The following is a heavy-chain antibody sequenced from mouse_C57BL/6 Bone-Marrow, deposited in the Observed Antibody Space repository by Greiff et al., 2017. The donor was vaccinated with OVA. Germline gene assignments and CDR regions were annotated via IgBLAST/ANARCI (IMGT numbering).Heavy chain of an antibody. CDR2: IDPSDSYT. Sequence: QVQLKQPGAELVRPGTSVKLSCKASGYTFTSYWMHWVKQRPGQGLEWIGVIDPSDSYTNYNQKFKGKATLTVDTSSSTAYMQLSSLTSEDSAVYYCARSSNWGQGTTLTVSS. CDR3: ARSSN. D-gene: IGHD5-1*01. J-gene: IGHJ2*01. V-gene: IGHV1-59*01. CDR1: GYTFTSYW.